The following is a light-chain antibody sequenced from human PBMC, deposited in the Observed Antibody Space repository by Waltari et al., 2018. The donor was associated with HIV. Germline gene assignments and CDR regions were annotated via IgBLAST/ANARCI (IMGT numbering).Light chain of an antibody. Sequence: QSALTQPASVSGSPGQSITISCTATNRAIGASNFVSWYQQHPDQAPRLILFGVTRRPSGISSRFSGLKSGNTASLTIFGLQDEDEADYYCSSYTSFKTVVFGGGTKLTVL. J-gene: IGLJ3*02. V-gene: IGLV2-14*01. CDR3: SSYTSFKTVV. CDR2: GVT. CDR1: NRAIGASNF.